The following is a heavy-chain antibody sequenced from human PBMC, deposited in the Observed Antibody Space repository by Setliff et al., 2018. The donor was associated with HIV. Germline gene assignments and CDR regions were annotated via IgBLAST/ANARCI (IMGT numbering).Heavy chain of an antibody. CDR2: IYARGGT. CDR1: GGSISSYY. V-gene: IGHV4-4*07. CDR3: VGDETTVTFDY. Sequence: LSLTCSVSGGSISSYYWGWIRQPAGKGLEWIGRIYARGGTNYNPSLESRVTMSVDTSMNQFSLKLTSVTAADTAVYYCVGDETTVTFDYWGQGTLVTVSS. J-gene: IGHJ4*02. D-gene: IGHD4-17*01.